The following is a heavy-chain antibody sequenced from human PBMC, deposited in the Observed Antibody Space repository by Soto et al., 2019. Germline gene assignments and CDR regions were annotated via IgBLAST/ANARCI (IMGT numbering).Heavy chain of an antibody. D-gene: IGHD3-3*01. V-gene: IGHV1-18*01. J-gene: IGHJ4*02. CDR3: ARYPSPVASSDFLSGYYTKYYFHF. CDR1: GYTLTSYG. Sequence: QVQLVQSGAEVKKPGASVKVSCKASGYTLTSYGISWVRQAPGQGLEWMGWLSEYNGNTNYAQKLQGRVTMTTDTSTSTAYMELMSLRSDDTAVYYCARYPSPVASSDFLSGYYTKYYFHFWGQGTLVTVSS. CDR2: LSEYNGNT.